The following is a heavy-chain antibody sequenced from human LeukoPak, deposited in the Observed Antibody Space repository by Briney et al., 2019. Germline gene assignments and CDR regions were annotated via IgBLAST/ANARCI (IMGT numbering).Heavy chain of an antibody. Sequence: ASVKVSCTASGYTFTSYAMHWVRQAPGQRLEWMGWINAGNGNTKYSQKFQGRVTITRDTSASTAYMELSSLRSEDTAVYYCARGDCTNGVCYRPSDIYYYYGMDVWGQGTTVTVSS. V-gene: IGHV1-3*01. D-gene: IGHD2-8*01. CDR3: ARGDCTNGVCYRPSDIYYYYGMDV. CDR1: GYTFTSYA. CDR2: INAGNGNT. J-gene: IGHJ6*02.